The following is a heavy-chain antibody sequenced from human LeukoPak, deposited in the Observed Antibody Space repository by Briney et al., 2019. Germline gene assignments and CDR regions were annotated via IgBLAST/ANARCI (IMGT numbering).Heavy chain of an antibody. CDR2: INPNSGVT. Sequence: ASVKVSCKASGYTFTGYYMHWVRQAPGQGLEWMGWINPNSGVTNYAQKFQGRVTMTRDTSISTAYMELSRLKSDDTAVYYCARDAGTLDNWFDPWGQGTLVTVSS. J-gene: IGHJ5*02. V-gene: IGHV1-2*02. CDR1: GYTFTGYY. D-gene: IGHD6-13*01. CDR3: ARDAGTLDNWFDP.